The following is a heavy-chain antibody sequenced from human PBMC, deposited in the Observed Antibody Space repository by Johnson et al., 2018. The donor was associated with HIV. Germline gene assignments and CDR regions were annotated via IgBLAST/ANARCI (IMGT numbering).Heavy chain of an antibody. V-gene: IGHV3-30*18. Sequence: QVQLVESGGGVVQPGRSLRLSCAVSGFTFSDYGMHWVRQAPGKGLEWVAVISYDGSNKYYVESVRGRFTISRDNSKNTLYLHMNNLRGEDTAVYYCAKGSVDYGDNYDGFDIWGQGTTVTVSS. CDR3: AKGSVDYGDNYDGFDI. CDR2: ISYDGSNK. D-gene: IGHD4-23*01. J-gene: IGHJ3*02. CDR1: GFTFSDYG.